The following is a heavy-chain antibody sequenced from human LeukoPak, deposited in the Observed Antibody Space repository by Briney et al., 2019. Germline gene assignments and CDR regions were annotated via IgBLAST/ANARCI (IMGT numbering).Heavy chain of an antibody. V-gene: IGHV3-23*01. D-gene: IGHD3-10*01. CDR1: GFTFNSYA. CDR2: VSGSGGST. J-gene: IGHJ4*02. Sequence: QPGGSLRLSCAASGFTFNSYAMSWVRQAPGKGLEWVSAVSGSGGSTYYADSVKGRFTISRDNSKNTLYLQMNSLRAEDTAVYYCAKELLWFGELSRQFDYWGQGTLVTVSS. CDR3: AKELLWFGELSRQFDY.